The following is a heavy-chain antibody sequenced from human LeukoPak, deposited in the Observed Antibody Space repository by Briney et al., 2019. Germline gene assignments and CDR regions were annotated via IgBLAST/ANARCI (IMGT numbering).Heavy chain of an antibody. CDR1: GLSFSSYE. D-gene: IGHD1-26*01. CDR3: ARDEVGATTEFDY. V-gene: IGHV3-48*03. CDR2: ISPSGKST. Sequence: GSLRLSCAASGLSFSSYEMNWVRQAPGKGLEWISYISPSGKSTSYTDSVKGRFTISRDNAKNSLYLQMDSLRTDDTAVYYCARDEVGATTEFDYWGQGTLVTVSS. J-gene: IGHJ4*02.